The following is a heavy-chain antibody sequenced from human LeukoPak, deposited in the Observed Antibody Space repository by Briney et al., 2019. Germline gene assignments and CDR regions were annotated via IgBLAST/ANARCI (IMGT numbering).Heavy chain of an antibody. V-gene: IGHV3-15*01. CDR3: TTDRENYGGNTFAY. Sequence: GGSLRLSCAASGFTFSNAWMSRVRQAPGKGLEWVGRIKSKTDGGTTDYAAPVKGRFTISRDDSKNTLYLQMNSLKTEDTAVYYCTTDRENYGGNTFAYWGQGTLVTVSS. CDR2: IKSKTDGGTT. J-gene: IGHJ4*02. CDR1: GFTFSNAW. D-gene: IGHD4-23*01.